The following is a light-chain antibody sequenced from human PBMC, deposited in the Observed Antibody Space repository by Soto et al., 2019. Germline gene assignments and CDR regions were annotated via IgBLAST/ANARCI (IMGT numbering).Light chain of an antibody. Sequence: DIQMNQSPSSLSASVGDRVTITCRASQSISSYLNWYQEKPGNAPKLLIYATYSMQCGVLSRFSGSETGTDFNLTISSLQPEDFSHYYCQPGYSTPRTFGKETKVESK. V-gene: IGKV1-39*01. CDR1: QSISSY. CDR2: ATY. J-gene: IGKJ1*01. CDR3: QPGYSTPRT.